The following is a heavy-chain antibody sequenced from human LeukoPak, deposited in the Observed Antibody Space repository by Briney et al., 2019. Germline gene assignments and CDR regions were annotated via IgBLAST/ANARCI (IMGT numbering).Heavy chain of an antibody. Sequence: ATVKVSCKASGYTFTSYYMHWVRQAPGQGLKWMGIINPSGGSTSNAQKFQGRVTMTRDTSTSTVYMELSSLRSEDTAVYYCARDYGAGVVVTPDLPDYWGQGTLVTVSS. J-gene: IGHJ4*02. CDR2: INPSGGST. CDR1: GYTFTSYY. D-gene: IGHD3-22*01. V-gene: IGHV1-46*01. CDR3: ARDYGAGVVVTPDLPDY.